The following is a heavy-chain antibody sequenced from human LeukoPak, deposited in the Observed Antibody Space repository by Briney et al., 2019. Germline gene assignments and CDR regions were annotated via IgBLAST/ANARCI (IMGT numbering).Heavy chain of an antibody. Sequence: PGGSLRLSCAASGFTFSSYGMHWVRQAPGKGLEWVAVISYDGSNKYYADFVKGRFAISRDNSKNTLYLQMNSLRAEDTAVYYCAKGSLATTKNGGDYFDYWGQGTLVTVSS. V-gene: IGHV3-30*18. D-gene: IGHD5-12*01. CDR2: ISYDGSNK. CDR1: GFTFSSYG. CDR3: AKGSLATTKNGGDYFDY. J-gene: IGHJ4*02.